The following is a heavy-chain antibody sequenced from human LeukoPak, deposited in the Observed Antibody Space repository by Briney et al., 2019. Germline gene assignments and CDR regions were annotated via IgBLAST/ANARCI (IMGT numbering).Heavy chain of an antibody. Sequence: SETLSLTCAVYDGSFSSYYWTWIRHSPGKGLEWIGEINHSGSTNFNPSLRSRVTISLDTSKNQFSLRLSSVTAADTAVYYYAREYCSDVSCHDHWFDPWGQGTLVIVSS. CDR1: DGSFSSYY. V-gene: IGHV4-34*01. CDR3: AREYCSDVSCHDHWFDP. CDR2: INHSGST. D-gene: IGHD2-15*01. J-gene: IGHJ5*02.